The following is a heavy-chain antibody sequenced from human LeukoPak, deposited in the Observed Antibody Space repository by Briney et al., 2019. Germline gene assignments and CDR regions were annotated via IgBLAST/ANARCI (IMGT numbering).Heavy chain of an antibody. D-gene: IGHD3-10*01. Sequence: PGGSLRLSCAASGFTFSSYAMSWVRQAPGKGLEWVSAISGSGGSTYYADSVKGRFTISRDNSKNTLYLQMNSLRAEETAVYYCAKADTMVRGVYYGMDVWGQGTTVTVSS. V-gene: IGHV3-23*01. CDR2: ISGSGGST. CDR3: AKADTMVRGVYYGMDV. J-gene: IGHJ6*02. CDR1: GFTFSSYA.